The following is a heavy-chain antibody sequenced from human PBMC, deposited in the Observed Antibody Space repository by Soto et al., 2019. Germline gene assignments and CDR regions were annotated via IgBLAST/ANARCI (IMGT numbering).Heavy chain of an antibody. V-gene: IGHV1-18*01. CDR3: SRDRMTTVTTAWYYGMDG. J-gene: IGHJ6*02. CDR1: GYTCTSYG. D-gene: IGHD4-17*01. CDR2: IRSYNGNT. Sequence: VQLVQSGAEVKKPGASVKVSCKASGYTCTSYGISWVRQAPGQGLEWMGWIRSYNGNTNYAQKLQGRVTMTTDTSTSTAYMELRSLRSDDTAVYYWSRDRMTTVTTAWYYGMDGCGQRTTVTLS.